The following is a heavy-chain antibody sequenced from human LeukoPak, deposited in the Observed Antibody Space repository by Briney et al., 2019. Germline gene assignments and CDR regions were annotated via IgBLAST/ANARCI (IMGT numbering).Heavy chain of an antibody. D-gene: IGHD6-19*01. CDR2: IYTSGST. Sequence: SETLSLTCTVSGGSISSYYWSWIRQPPGKGLEWIGYIYTSGSTNYNPSLKSRVTISVDTSKNQFSLKLSSVTAADTAVYYCARRKRIAVAGTDKRSVGYYYYMDVWGKGTTVTVSS. CDR1: GGSISSYY. V-gene: IGHV4-4*09. J-gene: IGHJ6*03. CDR3: ARRKRIAVAGTDKRSVGYYYYMDV.